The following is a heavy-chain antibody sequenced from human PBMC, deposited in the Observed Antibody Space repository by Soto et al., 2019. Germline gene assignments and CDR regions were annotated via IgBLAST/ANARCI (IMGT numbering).Heavy chain of an antibody. Sequence: ASVKVSCKASGGTFSSYTISWVRQAPGQGLEWMGRIIPILGIANYAQKFQGRVTITADKSTSTAYMELSSLRSEDTAVYYCARDLLSQDDSSGYDNDYWGQGTLVTVSS. J-gene: IGHJ4*02. CDR3: ARDLLSQDDSSGYDNDY. D-gene: IGHD3-22*01. V-gene: IGHV1-69*04. CDR2: IIPILGIA. CDR1: GGTFSSYT.